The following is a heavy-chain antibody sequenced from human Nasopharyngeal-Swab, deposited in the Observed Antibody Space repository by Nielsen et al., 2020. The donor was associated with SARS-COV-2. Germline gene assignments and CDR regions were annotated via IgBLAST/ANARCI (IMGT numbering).Heavy chain of an antibody. Sequence: GSLRLSCTVSVGSISSSSYYCGWIRQPPGKGLEWIGSIYYSGSTYYNPSLKSRVTISVDTSKNQFSLKLSSVTAADTAVYYCASSPFRITIFGVVIGNWFDPWGQGTLVTVSS. V-gene: IGHV4-39*01. CDR1: VGSISSSSYY. J-gene: IGHJ5*02. CDR3: ASSPFRITIFGVVIGNWFDP. D-gene: IGHD3-3*01. CDR2: IYYSGST.